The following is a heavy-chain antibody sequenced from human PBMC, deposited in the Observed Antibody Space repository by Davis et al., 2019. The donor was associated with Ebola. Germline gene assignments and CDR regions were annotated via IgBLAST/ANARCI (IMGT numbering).Heavy chain of an antibody. V-gene: IGHV4-34*01. Sequence: PSETLSLTCAVYGGSFSGYYWSWIRQPPGKGLEWIGEINHSGSTNYNPSLKSRVTMSVDTSKNQFSLKLSSVTAADTAVYYCARSYGDYVQDNWFDPWGQGTLVTVSS. CDR1: GGSFSGYY. D-gene: IGHD4-17*01. J-gene: IGHJ5*02. CDR3: ARSYGDYVQDNWFDP. CDR2: INHSGST.